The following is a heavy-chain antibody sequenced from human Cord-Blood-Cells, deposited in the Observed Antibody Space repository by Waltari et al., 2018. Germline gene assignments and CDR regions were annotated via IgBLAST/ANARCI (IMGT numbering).Heavy chain of an antibody. CDR2: IYPADSDT. CDR1: GYSFTSYW. J-gene: IGHJ6*02. Sequence: EVQLVQSGAEVKKPGESLKISCKGSGYSFTSYWIGWVRQMPGKGLEWMVIIYPADSDTRYSPSFQGQVTISADKSISTAYLQWSSLKASDTAMYYCARTLMYSSSYYYYGMDVWGQGTTVTVSS. V-gene: IGHV5-51*01. D-gene: IGHD6-13*01. CDR3: ARTLMYSSSYYYYGMDV.